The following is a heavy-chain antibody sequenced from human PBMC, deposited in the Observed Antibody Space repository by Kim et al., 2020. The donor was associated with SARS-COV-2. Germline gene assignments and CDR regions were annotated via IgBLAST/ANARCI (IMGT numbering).Heavy chain of an antibody. D-gene: IGHD6-19*01. V-gene: IGHV3-23*01. CDR1: GFTFNNSP. J-gene: IGHJ5*01. Sequence: GGSLRLSCAASGFTFNNSPMTWVRQAPGKGLEWVSGISRSGAATSYADSVKGRFTVSRDNPKNTMYLQMNSLIVEDTAVYYCAKGGSGSGWVSRQRWFDSWGQGTLVTVSS. CDR3: AKGGSGSGWVSRQRWFDS. CDR2: ISRSGAAT.